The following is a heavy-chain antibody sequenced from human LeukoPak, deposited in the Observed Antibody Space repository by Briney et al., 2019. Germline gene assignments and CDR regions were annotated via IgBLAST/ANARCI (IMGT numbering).Heavy chain of an antibody. J-gene: IGHJ4*02. CDR1: GGSISSYY. V-gene: IGHV4-59*01. CDR3: ARAHIPLYYFDY. D-gene: IGHD2-2*02. Sequence: PSETLSLTCTVSGGSISSYYWSWIRQPPGKGLEWIGYIYYSGSTNYNPSLKSRVTISVDTSKNQFSLKLSSVTAADTAVYYCARAHIPLYYFDYWGQGTLVTVSS. CDR2: IYYSGST.